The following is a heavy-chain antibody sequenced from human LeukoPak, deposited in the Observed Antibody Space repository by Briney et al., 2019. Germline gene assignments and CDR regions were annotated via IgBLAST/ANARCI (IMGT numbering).Heavy chain of an antibody. J-gene: IGHJ3*02. D-gene: IGHD3-22*01. CDR3: ARVGTDYYDSSGYYWGDAFDI. V-gene: IGHV3-21*01. CDR2: ISSSSSYI. CDR1: GFTFSSYS. Sequence: GGSLRLSCAASGFTFSSYSMNWVRQAPGKGLEWVSSISSSSSYIYYAESVKGRFTISRDNAKNSLYLQMNSLRAGDTAVYYCARVGTDYYDSSGYYWGDAFDIWGQGTMVTVSS.